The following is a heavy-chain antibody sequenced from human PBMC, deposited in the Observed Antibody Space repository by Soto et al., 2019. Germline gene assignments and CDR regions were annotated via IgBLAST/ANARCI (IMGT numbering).Heavy chain of an antibody. V-gene: IGHV3-11*01. CDR1: GFTFSDYY. Sequence: GGSLRLSCAASGFTFSDYYMIWIRQAPGKGLEWVSYISGSGSTIYYADSVKGRFTISRDNAKNSLHLQMNSLRAEDTAVYYCASGVAASHFYYYYMDVWGKGTTVTVSS. CDR3: ASGVAASHFYYYYMDV. CDR2: ISGSGSTI. J-gene: IGHJ6*03. D-gene: IGHD2-15*01.